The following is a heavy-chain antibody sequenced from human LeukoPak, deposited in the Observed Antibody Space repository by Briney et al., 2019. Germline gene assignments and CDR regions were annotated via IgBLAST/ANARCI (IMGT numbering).Heavy chain of an antibody. CDR3: ARGSTMIVVVPKRGAFDI. V-gene: IGHV3-64D*06. CDR2: ISSNGVST. D-gene: IGHD3-22*01. CDR1: GFTFSTYV. Sequence: GGSLRLSCSASGFTFSTYVMHWVRQAPGKGLEYVSGISSNGVSTYYADSVKGRFTISRDNSKNTLYLQTSSLRAEDTAVYYCARGSTMIVVVPKRGAFDIWGQGTMVTVSS. J-gene: IGHJ3*02.